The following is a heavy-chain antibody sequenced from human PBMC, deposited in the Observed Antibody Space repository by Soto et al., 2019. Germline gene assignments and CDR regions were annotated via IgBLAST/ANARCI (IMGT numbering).Heavy chain of an antibody. J-gene: IGHJ1*01. V-gene: IGHV3-74*01. CDR1: GFSFDSYW. CDR2: IDYDGTTT. CDR3: TRGPRASSGGTGAY. Sequence: EVQLVESGGGLVQPGGSLRLSCAASGFSFDSYWMHWVRQAPGQGPMWVSRIDYDGTTTNYADSGKGRFTISRDNAKSTLYLQMNSLRPEDTAVYYCTRGPRASSGGTGAYWGKGTLVTVSS. D-gene: IGHD2-2*01.